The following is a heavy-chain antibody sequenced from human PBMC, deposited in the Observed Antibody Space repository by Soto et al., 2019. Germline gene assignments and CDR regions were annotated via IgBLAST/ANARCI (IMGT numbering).Heavy chain of an antibody. CDR3: ATSGSRGDYGFEY. CDR2: ITTFNGNT. V-gene: IGHV1-45*02. CDR1: GYTFTYRY. D-gene: IGHD4-17*01. Sequence: QMQLVQSGTEVKKTGSSVKVSCKASGYTFTYRYLHWVRQAPGQALEWMGWITTFNGNTDYAQKFQDRVTIIRDESVSTAYMELSSLRSEDTAMYYCATSGSRGDYGFEYWGQGSLVIVSP. J-gene: IGHJ4*02.